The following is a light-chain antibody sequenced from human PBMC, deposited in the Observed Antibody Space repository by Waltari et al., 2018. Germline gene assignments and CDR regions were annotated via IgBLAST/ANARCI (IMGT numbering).Light chain of an antibody. Sequence: EIVLTQSPGTLSLSPGERATLSCMASQSIGRYLVWYQQKPGQAPRLLIYAASSRATGIPDRFSGSGSGTDFSLTISRLEPEDFAVYYCQNHERLPATFGQGTKVEIK. CDR2: AAS. CDR1: QSIGRY. J-gene: IGKJ1*01. CDR3: QNHERLPAT. V-gene: IGKV3-20*01.